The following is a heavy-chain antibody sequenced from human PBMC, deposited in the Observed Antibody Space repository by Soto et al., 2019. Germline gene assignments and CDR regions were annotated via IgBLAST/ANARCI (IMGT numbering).Heavy chain of an antibody. CDR1: GASVAGGSYY. CDR3: ARDTHSGYDFGL. CDR2: IPSRGRP. V-gene: IGHV4-30-4*01. J-gene: IGHJ5*02. D-gene: IGHD5-12*01. Sequence: PSETLSLTCSVSGASVAGGSYYWSWVRQPPGKGLEWIGYIPSRGRPFYNPSLTSRGTISADTSKNQLSLQLTSVTAADTAVYYCARDTHSGYDFGLWSQGTLVTVSS.